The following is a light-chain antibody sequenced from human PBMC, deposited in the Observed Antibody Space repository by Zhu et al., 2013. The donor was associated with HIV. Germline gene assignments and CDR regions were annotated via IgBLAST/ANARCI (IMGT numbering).Light chain of an antibody. CDR1: NIGSKS. J-gene: IGLJ3*02. CDR3: QSYDTSLSAWV. Sequence: SYELTQPPSVSVAPGKTARITCGGNNIGSKSVHWYQQKPGQAPLLVVYGDSDRPSGVPDRFSGSKSGTSASLAITGLQAEDEADYYCQSYDTSLSAWVFGGGTKLTVL. CDR2: GDS. V-gene: IGLV3-21*03.